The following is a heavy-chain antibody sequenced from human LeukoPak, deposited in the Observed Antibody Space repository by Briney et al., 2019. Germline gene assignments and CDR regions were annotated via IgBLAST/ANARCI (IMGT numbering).Heavy chain of an antibody. D-gene: IGHD2-15*01. V-gene: IGHV3-30*02. Sequence: PGGSLRLSCAASGFTFSSYGMHWVRQAPGKGLEWVAFIRYDGSNKYYADSVKGRFTISRDNSKNTLYLQMNSLRAEDTALYYCAKGGGAYQYYGMDVWGQGTTVTVSS. CDR1: GFTFSSYG. J-gene: IGHJ6*02. CDR3: AKGGGAYQYYGMDV. CDR2: IRYDGSNK.